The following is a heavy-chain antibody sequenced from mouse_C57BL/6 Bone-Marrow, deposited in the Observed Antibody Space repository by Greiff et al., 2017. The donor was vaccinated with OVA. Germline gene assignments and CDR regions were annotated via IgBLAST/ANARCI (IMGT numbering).Heavy chain of an antibody. CDR3: TGTWFAD. J-gene: IGHJ3*01. CDR2: IDPETGGT. V-gene: IGHV1-15*01. Sequence: VQLQQSGAELVRPGASVTLSCKASGYTFTDYEMHRVKQTPVHGLEWIGAIDPETGGTAYTQKFKGKAILTADKSSSTAYMELRSLASEDSAVYYCTGTWFADWGKGTLVTVSA. CDR1: GYTFTDYE.